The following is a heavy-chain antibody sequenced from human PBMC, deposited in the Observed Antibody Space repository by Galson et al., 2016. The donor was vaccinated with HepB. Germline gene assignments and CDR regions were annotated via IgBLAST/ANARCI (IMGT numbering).Heavy chain of an antibody. CDR1: NDSISTLHYS. J-gene: IGHJ3*02. D-gene: IGHD1-26*01. V-gene: IGHV4-39*01. CDR3: ARFLTSEWDLPERPFDI. Sequence: SETLSLTCTVSNDSISTLHYSWGWIRQPPGKGLEWIGIIYYSGTTSYTPSFSSRVNISVETSKNQFSLTLNSVTAADTAVYYCARFLTSEWDLPERPFDIWGQGTLVTVSS. CDR2: IYYSGTT.